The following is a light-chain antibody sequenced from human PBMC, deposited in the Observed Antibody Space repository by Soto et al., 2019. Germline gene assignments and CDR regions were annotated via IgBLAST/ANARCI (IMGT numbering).Light chain of an antibody. CDR3: SSYAGSSNV. CDR2: GNS. CDR1: TSNIGAGYD. J-gene: IGLJ1*01. V-gene: IGLV1-40*01. Sequence: QSVLTQSPSVSGAPGHRVTISCTGSTSNIGAGYDVYWYQQLPRTAPKLLMYGNSNRPSGVPDRFSGSKSGNTASLTVSGLQAEDEADYYCSSYAGSSNVFGTGTKLTVL.